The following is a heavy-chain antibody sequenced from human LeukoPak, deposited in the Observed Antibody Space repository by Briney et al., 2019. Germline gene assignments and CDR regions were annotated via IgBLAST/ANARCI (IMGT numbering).Heavy chain of an antibody. CDR1: GGSISSGGYS. CDR3: ARHSLVLEWLVANYGMDV. CDR2: IYHSGST. Sequence: SETLSLTCAVSGGSISSGGYSWSWIRQPPGKGLEWIGYIYHSGSTYYNPSLKSRVTISVDRSKNQFSLKLSSVTAADTAVYYCARHSLVLEWLVANYGMDVWGQGTTVTVSS. D-gene: IGHD3-3*01. V-gene: IGHV4-30-2*01. J-gene: IGHJ6*02.